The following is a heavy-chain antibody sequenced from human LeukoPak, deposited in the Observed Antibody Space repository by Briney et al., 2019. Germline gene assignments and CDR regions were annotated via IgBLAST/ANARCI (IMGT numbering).Heavy chain of an antibody. D-gene: IGHD4-17*01. J-gene: IGHJ4*02. CDR2: IWFDGSIK. CDR1: GFTFSNYG. CDR3: ARETRGDTVTFDY. V-gene: IGHV3-33*01. Sequence: GESLRLSCAASGFTFSNYGMHWVRQAPGKGLEWVAVIWFDGSIKYYADSVKGRFTISRDNSKNTLYLQMSSLRAGDTAVYYCARETRGDTVTFDYWGQGTLVTVSS.